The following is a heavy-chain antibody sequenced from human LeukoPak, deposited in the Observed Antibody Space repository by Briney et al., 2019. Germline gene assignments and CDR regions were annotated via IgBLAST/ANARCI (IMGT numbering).Heavy chain of an antibody. CDR2: MYYSVTT. Sequence: NPSETLSLTCTVSGGSISSYHWSWIRQPPGKGLEWIGYMYYSVTTNYNPSLKSRVTISGDPSKNQFSLNLTSVTAADTAVYYCARGPTGNWFDPWGQGTLVTVSS. CDR3: ARGPTGNWFDP. CDR1: GGSISSYH. J-gene: IGHJ5*02. D-gene: IGHD4-17*01. V-gene: IGHV4-59*01.